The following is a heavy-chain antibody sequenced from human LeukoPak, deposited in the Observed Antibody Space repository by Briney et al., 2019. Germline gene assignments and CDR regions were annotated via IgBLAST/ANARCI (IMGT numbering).Heavy chain of an antibody. J-gene: IGHJ5*02. CDR1: GFTFSSYS. Sequence: PGGSLRLSCAASGFTFSSYSMNWVRQAPGKGLEWVSYISSSSSTIYYADSVKGRFTISRDNAKNSLYLQMNSLRAEDTAVYYCARDLRDSYGHWWFDPWGRGTLVTVSS. CDR3: ARDLRDSYGHWWFDP. D-gene: IGHD5-18*01. V-gene: IGHV3-48*01. CDR2: ISSSSSTI.